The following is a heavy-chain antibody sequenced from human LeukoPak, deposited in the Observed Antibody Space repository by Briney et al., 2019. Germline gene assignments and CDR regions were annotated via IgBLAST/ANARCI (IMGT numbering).Heavy chain of an antibody. CDR2: INHSGST. CDR3: ARGRSSYANDFDY. D-gene: IGHD1-26*01. Sequence: SETLSLTCDVSGVSFSTYYWSWIRQPPGKGLEWIGEINHSGSTNYNPSLKSRVTISVDTSKNQFSLKLSSVTAADTAVYYCARGRSSYANDFDYWGQGTLVTVSS. J-gene: IGHJ4*02. V-gene: IGHV4-34*01. CDR1: GVSFSTYY.